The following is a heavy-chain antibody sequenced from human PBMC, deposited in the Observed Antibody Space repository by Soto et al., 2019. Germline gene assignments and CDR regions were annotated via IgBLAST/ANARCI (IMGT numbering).Heavy chain of an antibody. V-gene: IGHV4-4*07. CDR3: ARDGGFSSGWTAYFDF. J-gene: IGHJ4*02. Sequence: SETLSLTCTVSGGSIRDSYCTWIRQPAGKGLEWIGRIYGSGSTNYNPSFKSRVNMSVDKSKNQFSLTLSLVTAADTAVYYCARDGGFSSGWTAYFDFWGPGTMVTVSS. CDR1: GGSIRDSY. D-gene: IGHD6-19*01. CDR2: IYGSGST.